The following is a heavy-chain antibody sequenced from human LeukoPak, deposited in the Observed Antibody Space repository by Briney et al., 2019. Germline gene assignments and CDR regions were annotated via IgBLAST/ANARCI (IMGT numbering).Heavy chain of an antibody. V-gene: IGHV3-74*01. CDR2: INSDGSST. J-gene: IGHJ5*02. D-gene: IGHD1-26*01. CDR1: GFTFSSYW. Sequence: PGGSLRLSRAASGFTFSSYWMHWVRQAPGKGLVWVSRINSDGSSTSYADSVKGRFTISRDNAKNTLYLQMNSLRAEDTAVYYCARDYAGTNWFDPWGQGTLVTVSS. CDR3: ARDYAGTNWFDP.